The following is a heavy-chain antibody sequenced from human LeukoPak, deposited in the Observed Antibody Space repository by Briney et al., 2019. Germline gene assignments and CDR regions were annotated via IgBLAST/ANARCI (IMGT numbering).Heavy chain of an antibody. Sequence: SVKVSCKPSGGTFSSYTISWVRQAPGQGLEWMGRIIPILGIANYAQKFQGRVTITADKSTSTAYMELSSLRSEDTAVYYCAREMYYYDSSGYPAAFDIWGQGTMVTVSS. J-gene: IGHJ3*02. CDR1: GGTFSSYT. CDR2: IIPILGIA. V-gene: IGHV1-69*04. CDR3: AREMYYYDSSGYPAAFDI. D-gene: IGHD3-22*01.